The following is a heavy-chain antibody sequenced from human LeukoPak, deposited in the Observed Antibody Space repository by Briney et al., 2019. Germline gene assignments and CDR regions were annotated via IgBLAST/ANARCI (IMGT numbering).Heavy chain of an antibody. CDR1: GFTFSSYA. CDR2: ISGGGGGT. V-gene: IGHV3-23*01. J-gene: IGHJ4*02. Sequence: GASLRLSCAASGFTFSSYAMSRVRQAPGKGLEWVSTISGGGGGTYYADSVKGRFTISRDNSKNTLYLQMNSLRAEDTAVYYCAKRPNYGGNSGSYFDYWGQGTLVTVSS. CDR3: AKRPNYGGNSGSYFDY. D-gene: IGHD4-23*01.